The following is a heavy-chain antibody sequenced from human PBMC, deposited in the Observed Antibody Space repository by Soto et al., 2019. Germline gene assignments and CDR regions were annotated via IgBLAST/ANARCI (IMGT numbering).Heavy chain of an antibody. J-gene: IGHJ4*02. CDR2: IYTSGSI. CDR3: ARVGGPYYDFWRGYSYYFDY. V-gene: IGHV4-4*07. CDR1: GGSISSYY. Sequence: SETLSLTCTVSGGSISSYYWSWIRQPAGKGLEWIGRIYTSGSINYNPSLKSRVTMSVDRSKNQFSLKLSSVTAADTAVYSCARVGGPYYDFWRGYSYYFDYWGQGTLVTVSS. D-gene: IGHD3-3*01.